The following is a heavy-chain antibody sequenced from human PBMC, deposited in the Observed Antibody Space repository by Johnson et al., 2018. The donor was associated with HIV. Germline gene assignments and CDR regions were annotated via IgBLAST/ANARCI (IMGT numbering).Heavy chain of an antibody. Sequence: QEQLVESGGGVVQPGRSLRLSCAASGFTFSSYAMHWVRQAPGKGLEWVAAISYAGSNKYYADSVKGRFTISRDYSKNTLYLQMNSLRTYDTAVYYCARPPLERIISGSYGAFDLWGQGTMVTVSS. J-gene: IGHJ3*01. V-gene: IGHV3-30*04. CDR3: ARPPLERIISGSYGAFDL. CDR1: GFTFSSYA. CDR2: ISYAGSNK. D-gene: IGHD1-26*01.